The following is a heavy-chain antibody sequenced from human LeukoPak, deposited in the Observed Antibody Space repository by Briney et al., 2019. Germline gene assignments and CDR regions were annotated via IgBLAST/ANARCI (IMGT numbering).Heavy chain of an antibody. D-gene: IGHD6-19*01. CDR2: IKQDGSES. Sequence: GGSLRLSCAASGFTFSSYGMSWVRQAPGKGLEWVANIKQDGSESRYVDSVKGRFTISRDNAKNSLYLQMNSLRGEDTAVYYCARDKVGGSMAGSNLDYWGQGNLVTVSS. V-gene: IGHV3-7*01. J-gene: IGHJ4*02. CDR1: GFTFSSYG. CDR3: ARDKVGGSMAGSNLDY.